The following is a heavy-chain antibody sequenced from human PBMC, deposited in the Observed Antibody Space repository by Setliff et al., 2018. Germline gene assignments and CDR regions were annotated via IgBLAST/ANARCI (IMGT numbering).Heavy chain of an antibody. CDR1: GYTFTNYD. V-gene: IGHV1-8*02. Sequence: ASVKVSCKTSGYTFTNYDINWVRQATGQGLEWMGWMNPNSGNTGYAQNFQGRVIITADTSTDTAYMELSSLTSDDTAVYYCGTVRGGWSSILDYWGQGTLVTVSS. CDR3: GTVRGGWSSILDY. CDR2: MNPNSGNT. D-gene: IGHD6-19*01. J-gene: IGHJ4*02.